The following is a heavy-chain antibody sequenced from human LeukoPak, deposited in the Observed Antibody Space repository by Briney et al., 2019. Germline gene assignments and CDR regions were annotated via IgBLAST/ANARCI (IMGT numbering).Heavy chain of an antibody. D-gene: IGHD1-26*01. Sequence: ASVKVSCTSSAYTFTHYYLHWVRQAPGQGLEWMGWMEPKSGGTKYAEKFQGRVTMTRDTSISTAYMELSSLRSDDTASYYCARDGESSGSDDFDYWGQGTLVTVSS. CDR3: ARDGESSGSDDFDY. J-gene: IGHJ4*02. CDR2: MEPKSGGT. CDR1: AYTFTHYY. V-gene: IGHV1-2*02.